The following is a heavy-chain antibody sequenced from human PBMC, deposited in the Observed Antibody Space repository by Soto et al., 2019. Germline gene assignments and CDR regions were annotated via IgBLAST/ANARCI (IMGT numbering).Heavy chain of an antibody. CDR2: ILYDGSNK. CDR1: GFTFSNFA. D-gene: IGHD1-1*01. Sequence: QLQLVESGGGVVQPGRSLRLSCAASGFTFSNFAMHWVRQAPGKGLEWVAVILYDGSNKYYADSVKGRFTISRDNSMNTLYLQMNSLKDEDTAVYYCARVTGATTYYYIMDVWGQGTTVTVSS. V-gene: IGHV3-30-3*01. CDR3: ARVTGATTYYYIMDV. J-gene: IGHJ6*02.